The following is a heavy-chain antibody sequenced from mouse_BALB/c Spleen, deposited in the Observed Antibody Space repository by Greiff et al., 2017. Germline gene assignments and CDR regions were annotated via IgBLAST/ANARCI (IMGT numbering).Heavy chain of an antibody. CDR3: AREDSSYYYAMDY. V-gene: IGHV1-54*01. CDR2: INPGSGGT. Sequence: VQLQQSGAELVRPGTSVKVSCKASGYAFTNYLIEWVKQRPGQGLEWIGVINPGSGGTNYNEKFKGKATLTADKSSSTAYMQLGSLTSDDSAVYVCAREDSSYYYAMDYWGQGTSVTVSS. CDR1: GYAFTNYL. J-gene: IGHJ4*01. D-gene: IGHD1-1*01.